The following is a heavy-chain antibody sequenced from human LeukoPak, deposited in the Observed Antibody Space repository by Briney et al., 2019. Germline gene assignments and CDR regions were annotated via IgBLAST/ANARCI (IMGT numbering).Heavy chain of an antibody. J-gene: IGHJ5*02. D-gene: IGHD3-22*01. CDR1: GGSITSGDYY. CDR2: MYYSGST. Sequence: SETLSLTCTVSGGSITSGDYYWSWIRQPPGKGLEWIAYMYYSGSTYYNPSLKSRVTMSADTSKNQFSPKLSSVTAADTAVYYCARPYYYDSRIDPWGQGTLVTVSS. CDR3: ARPYYYDSRIDP. V-gene: IGHV4-30-4*01.